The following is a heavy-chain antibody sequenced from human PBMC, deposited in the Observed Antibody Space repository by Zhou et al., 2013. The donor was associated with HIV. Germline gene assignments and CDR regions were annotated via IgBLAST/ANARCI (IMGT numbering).Heavy chain of an antibody. CDR1: GYTFTSYG. V-gene: IGHV1-69*05. CDR2: IIPIFGTT. D-gene: IGHD1-26*01. Sequence: QVQLVQSGAEVKKPGASVKVSCKASGYTFTSYGISWVRQAPGQGLEWMGGIIPIFGTTNYAQRFQGRVTISTDESTSTAYMELSGLRSDDTAVYYCARDWFSGTSDCFDYWGQGTLVTVSS. J-gene: IGHJ4*02. CDR3: ARDWFSGTSDCFDY.